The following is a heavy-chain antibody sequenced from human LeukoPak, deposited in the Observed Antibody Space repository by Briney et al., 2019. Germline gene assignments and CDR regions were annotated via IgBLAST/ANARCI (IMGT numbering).Heavy chain of an antibody. V-gene: IGHV4-59*08. CDR1: GGSISSYY. J-gene: IGHJ4*02. D-gene: IGHD2/OR15-2a*01. CDR3: ARLTFPQGGY. CDR2: IYYSGST. Sequence: SETLSLTCTVSGGSISSYYWSWIRQPPGKGLEWIGYIYYSGSTNYNPSLKSRVTISVDTSKNQFSLNLSSVTAADTAVYYCARLTFPQGGYWGQGTLVTVSS.